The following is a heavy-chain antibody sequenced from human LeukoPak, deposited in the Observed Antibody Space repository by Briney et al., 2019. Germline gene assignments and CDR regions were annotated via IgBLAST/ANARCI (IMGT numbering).Heavy chain of an antibody. CDR2: IYYSGST. CDR3: ARDVWVFRPHSEKTEGYYYYGMDV. Sequence: PSETLSLTCTVSGGSISSGGYYWSWIRQHPGKGLEWIGYIYYSGSTYYNPSLKSRVTISVDTSKNQFSLKLSSVTAADTAVYYCARDVWVFRPHSEKTEGYYYYGMDVWGQGTTVTVSS. CDR1: GGSISSGGYY. V-gene: IGHV4-31*03. J-gene: IGHJ6*02. D-gene: IGHD3-16*01.